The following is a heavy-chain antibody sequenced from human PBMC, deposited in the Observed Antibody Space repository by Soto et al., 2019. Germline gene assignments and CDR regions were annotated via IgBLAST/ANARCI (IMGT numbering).Heavy chain of an antibody. V-gene: IGHV4-59*01. J-gene: IGHJ5*02. CDR3: ARDRYTTGWYYFDP. CDR1: GGSMSSYY. D-gene: IGHD6-19*01. Sequence: PSETLSLTCTVSGGSMSSYYWSWIRQPSGKGLEWIGYIYYGGSTNYNPSLKSRVTISLDTSQNQFSLKLSSVTAADTAVYYCARDRYTTGWYYFDPWGQGTLVTVSS. CDR2: IYYGGST.